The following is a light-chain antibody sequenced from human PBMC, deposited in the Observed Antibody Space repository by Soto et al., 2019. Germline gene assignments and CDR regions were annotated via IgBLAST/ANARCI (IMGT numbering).Light chain of an antibody. V-gene: IGLV4-69*01. Sequence: QPVLTQSPSASASLGASVKLTCTLSSGHSSYAIAWHQQQPEKGPRYLMKLNSDGSHSKRDGIPDRFSGSSSGAERYLTISSLQSEDEADYYCQTWGTGFWVFGGGTKLTVL. CDR2: LNSDGSH. J-gene: IGLJ3*02. CDR1: SGHSSYA. CDR3: QTWGTGFWV.